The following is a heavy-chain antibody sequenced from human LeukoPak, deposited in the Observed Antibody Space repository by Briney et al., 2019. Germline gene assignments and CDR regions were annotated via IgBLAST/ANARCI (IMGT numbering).Heavy chain of an antibody. CDR1: GYTFTSYY. J-gene: IGHJ4*02. V-gene: IGHV1-46*01. CDR3: ARSGDAKSLNWYPFFDY. Sequence: SVKVSCKAYGYTFTSYYIHWVRQAPGQGLEWKGIINAGTGGTDYAQKFRGRVTVTRDTSTRTVYMELIRLTSEDTAVYYCARSGDAKSLNWYPFFDYWGQGSLVTVSS. D-gene: IGHD1-1*01. CDR2: INAGTGGT.